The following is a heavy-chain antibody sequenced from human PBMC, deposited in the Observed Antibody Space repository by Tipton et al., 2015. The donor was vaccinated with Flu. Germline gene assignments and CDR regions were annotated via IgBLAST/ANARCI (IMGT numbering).Heavy chain of an antibody. CDR3: ARLGIWGVF. CDR2: FYYSGTS. D-gene: IGHD3-10*01. J-gene: IGHJ4*02. CDR1: GGSISISSDY. Sequence: TLSLTCSVSGGSISISSDYWAWIRQPPGRGLEWIGSFYYSGTSFEYNPSLNSRVTISLDTSKNQFSLHLSSVTAADAAVYYCARLGIWGVFWGLGTQVTIPS. V-gene: IGHV4-39*01.